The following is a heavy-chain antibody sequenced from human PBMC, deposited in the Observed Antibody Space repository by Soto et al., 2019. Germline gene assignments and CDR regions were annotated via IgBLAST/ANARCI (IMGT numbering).Heavy chain of an antibody. CDR1: GFTFSSYG. CDR3: AKDQRGSSPGYDAFDI. CDR2: ISYDGSNK. J-gene: IGHJ3*02. Sequence: GGSLRLSCAASGFTFSSYGMHWVRQAPGKGLEWVAVISYDGSNKYYADSVKGRFTISRDNSKNTLYLQMNSLRAEDTAVYYCAKDQRGSSPGYDAFDIWGQGTMVTVSS. D-gene: IGHD6-6*01. V-gene: IGHV3-30*18.